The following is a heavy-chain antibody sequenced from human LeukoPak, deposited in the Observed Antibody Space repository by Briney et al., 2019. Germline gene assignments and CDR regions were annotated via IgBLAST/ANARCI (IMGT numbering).Heavy chain of an antibody. V-gene: IGHV3-21*01. CDR3: ARDQGYGDYDV. Sequence: GGSLRLSCVASGFTFSSHTMNWVRQAPGKGLEWVSYISGSTTYIKYLDSVKGRFTISRDNTKNSLYLQMNSLRAEDTAVYYCARDQGYGDYDVWGQGTLVTVSS. CDR1: GFTFSSHT. J-gene: IGHJ4*02. D-gene: IGHD4-17*01. CDR2: ISGSTTYI.